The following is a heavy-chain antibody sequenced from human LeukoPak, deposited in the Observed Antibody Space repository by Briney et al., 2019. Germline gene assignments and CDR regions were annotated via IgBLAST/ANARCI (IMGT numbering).Heavy chain of an antibody. V-gene: IGHV3-74*01. CDR3: ARGPYAAMAGDDWFDP. D-gene: IGHD5-18*01. Sequence: PGGSLRLSCVASDFTFSKHGMHWVRQAPGKGLVWVSRINSDGSSTSYADSVKGRFTISRDNAKNTLYLQMNSLRAEDTAVYYCARGPYAAMAGDDWFDPWGQGTLVTVSS. J-gene: IGHJ5*02. CDR2: INSDGSST. CDR1: DFTFSKHG.